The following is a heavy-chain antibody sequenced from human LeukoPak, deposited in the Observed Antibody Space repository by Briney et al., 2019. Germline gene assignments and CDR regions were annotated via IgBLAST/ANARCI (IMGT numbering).Heavy chain of an antibody. V-gene: IGHV4-59*01. CDR2: IYYSGST. Sequence: RPSETLSLTCTVSGGSICSYYWSWVRQPPGKGLQWSGYIYYSGSTNYNPSLKSRVTISVDTSKNQFSLKLTSVTAADTAVYYCARAATVATYRELDYWGQGTLVTVSS. D-gene: IGHD4-11*01. CDR3: ARAATVATYRELDY. J-gene: IGHJ4*02. CDR1: GGSICSYY.